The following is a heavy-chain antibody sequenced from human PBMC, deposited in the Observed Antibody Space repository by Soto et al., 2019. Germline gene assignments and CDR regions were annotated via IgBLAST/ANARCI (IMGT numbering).Heavy chain of an antibody. J-gene: IGHJ4*02. CDR1: GFTFSSYG. D-gene: IGHD5-12*01. CDR2: ISYDGSNK. Sequence: PGGSLRLSCAASGFTFSSYGMHWVRQAPGKGLEWVAVISYDGSNKYYADSVKGRFTISRDNSKNTLYLQMNSLRAEDTAVYYCAKDGRRDIVATKVDCWGQGTLVTVSS. CDR3: AKDGRRDIVATKVDC. V-gene: IGHV3-30*18.